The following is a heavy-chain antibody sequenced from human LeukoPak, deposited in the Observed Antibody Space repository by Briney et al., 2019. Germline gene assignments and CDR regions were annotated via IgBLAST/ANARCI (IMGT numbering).Heavy chain of an antibody. CDR2: ISGSGGDT. Sequence: GGSLRLSCAASGFTFSSYAMNWVRQAPGKGLEWVSTISGSGGDTYYADSVKGRFTISRDNSKNTLYLQMNSLRAEDTAVYYCAELGITMIGGVWGKGTTVTISS. V-gene: IGHV3-23*01. D-gene: IGHD3-10*02. J-gene: IGHJ6*04. CDR1: GFTFSSYA. CDR3: AELGITMIGGV.